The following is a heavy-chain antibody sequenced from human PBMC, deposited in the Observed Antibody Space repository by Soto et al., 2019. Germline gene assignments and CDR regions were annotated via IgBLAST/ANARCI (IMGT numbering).Heavy chain of an antibody. CDR1: GYTFTDYY. V-gene: IGHV1-2*02. Sequence: GASVKVSCKASGYTFTDYYIHWVRQAPGQGLEWMGWINPNSCGTNYAQKFQGRVTVTRDTSISTVYLDLSSLRSDDTAVFYCARDYDSTGYYDWWGQGTLVTVS. J-gene: IGHJ4*02. CDR2: INPNSCGT. D-gene: IGHD3-22*01. CDR3: ARDYDSTGYYDW.